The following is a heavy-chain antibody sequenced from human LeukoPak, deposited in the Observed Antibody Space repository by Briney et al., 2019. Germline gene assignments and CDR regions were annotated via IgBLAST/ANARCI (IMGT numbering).Heavy chain of an antibody. CDR1: GFTFNTYT. CDR3: ATSYNGYESKPDY. V-gene: IGHV3-23*01. J-gene: IGHJ4*02. CDR2: ISNSGGRT. D-gene: IGHD5-12*01. Sequence: GGSLRLSCAASGFTFNTYTMNWVRQAPGKGLEWVSSISNSGGRTFYTDSVKGRFTISRDNSKITLYLQMNSLRAEDTAVYYCATSYNGYESKPDYWGQGTLVTVSS.